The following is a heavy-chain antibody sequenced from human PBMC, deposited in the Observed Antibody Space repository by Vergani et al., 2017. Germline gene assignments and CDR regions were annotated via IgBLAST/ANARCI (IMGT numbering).Heavy chain of an antibody. CDR3: AKVGRSEVAGTVGAFDI. J-gene: IGHJ3*02. Sequence: EVQLLESGGGSAQPGESLRLSCVASGFTFTAHGLNWVRQAPGKGLEWVSGISGQNFRTHYADSVKGRFTISRDISKNTLFLHMNSLRPEDTAVYYCAKVGRSEVAGTVGAFDIWGQGTMVTVSS. V-gene: IGHV3-23*01. CDR2: ISGQNFRT. CDR1: GFTFTAHG. D-gene: IGHD6-19*01.